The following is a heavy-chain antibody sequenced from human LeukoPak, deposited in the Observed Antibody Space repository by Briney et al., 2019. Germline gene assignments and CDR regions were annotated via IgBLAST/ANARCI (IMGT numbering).Heavy chain of an antibody. D-gene: IGHD3-3*01. CDR1: GFTFSSYA. CDR3: ARGGSITIFGVVSNWFDP. CDR2: ISYDGSNK. J-gene: IGHJ5*02. V-gene: IGHV3-30-3*01. Sequence: GRSLRLSCAASGFTFSSYAMHWVRQAPGKGLEWVAVISYDGSNKYYADSVKGRFTISRDNSKNTLYLQMNSLRAEDTAVYYCARGGSITIFGVVSNWFDPWGQGTLVTVSS.